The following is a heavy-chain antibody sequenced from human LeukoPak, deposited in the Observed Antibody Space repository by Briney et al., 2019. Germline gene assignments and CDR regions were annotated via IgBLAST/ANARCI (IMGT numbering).Heavy chain of an antibody. CDR1: GFTFSSSA. CDR2: IKQDGSKK. Sequence: GGSLRLSCAASGFTFSSSAMSWVRQAPGKGLEWVANIKQDGSKKYYADSVKGRFIISRDNAKNALYLQMSSLRAEDTAIYYCARRYFDYWGQGTLVTVSS. J-gene: IGHJ4*02. V-gene: IGHV3-7*03. CDR3: ARRYFDY.